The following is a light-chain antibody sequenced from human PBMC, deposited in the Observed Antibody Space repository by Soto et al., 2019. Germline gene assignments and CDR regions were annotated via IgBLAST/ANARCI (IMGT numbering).Light chain of an antibody. Sequence: DIQMTQSPSTLSASVGDRVTITCRASQSISNWLAWYQQKPGKAPKLLIYKASSLESGVPSRFSGSESGTEFTLTISSLQPDDFATYYCQQYNSYPITFGQGTRLEIK. V-gene: IGKV1-5*03. CDR3: QQYNSYPIT. CDR2: KAS. CDR1: QSISNW. J-gene: IGKJ5*01.